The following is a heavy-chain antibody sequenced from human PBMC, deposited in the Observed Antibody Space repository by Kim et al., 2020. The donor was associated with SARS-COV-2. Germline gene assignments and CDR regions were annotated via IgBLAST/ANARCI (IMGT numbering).Heavy chain of an antibody. Sequence: GGSLRLSCAASGFTFSSYSMNWVRQAPGKGLEWVSYISSSSSTIYYADSVKGRFTISRDNAKNSLYLQMNSLRDEDTAVYYCARDLSPDYVILTGAVGPYYYYDVMDVWGQGTTVTVSS. CDR3: ARDLSPDYVILTGAVGPYYYYDVMDV. CDR2: ISSSSSTI. CDR1: GFTFSSYS. V-gene: IGHV3-48*02. D-gene: IGHD3-9*01. J-gene: IGHJ6*02.